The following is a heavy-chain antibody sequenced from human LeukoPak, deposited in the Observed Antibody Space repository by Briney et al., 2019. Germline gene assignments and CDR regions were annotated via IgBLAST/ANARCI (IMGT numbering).Heavy chain of an antibody. CDR2: INRDGSER. J-gene: IGHJ6*02. V-gene: IGHV3-7*03. CDR3: ARRNAMDV. Sequence: GGSLRLSCAASGFTFSNAWMSWVRQAPGKGLEWVANINRDGSERYYVDSVKGRFTISRDDAKSSLYLQMNSLRAEDTAVYYCARRNAMDVWGQGTTVIVFS. CDR1: GFTFSNAW.